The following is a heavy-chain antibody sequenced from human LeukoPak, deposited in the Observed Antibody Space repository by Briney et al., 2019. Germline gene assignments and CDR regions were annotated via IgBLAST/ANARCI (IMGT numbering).Heavy chain of an antibody. V-gene: IGHV3-66*01. J-gene: IGHJ3*02. CDR3: ARDKYDSSGYHDAFDI. D-gene: IGHD3-22*01. CDR2: INSGGST. CDR1: GFTVSSNY. Sequence: PGGSLRLSCAASGFTVSSNYMSWVRQAPGKGLEWVSVINSGGSTYYADSVKGRVIISRDNSKNTLYLQMNSLRAEDTAVYYCARDKYDSSGYHDAFDIWGQGTMVTVSS.